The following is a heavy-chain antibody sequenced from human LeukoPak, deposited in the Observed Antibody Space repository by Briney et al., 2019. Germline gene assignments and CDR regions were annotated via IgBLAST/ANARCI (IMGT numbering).Heavy chain of an antibody. J-gene: IGHJ4*02. CDR2: IYYSGST. CDR3: ATLRDTAMVNGLDY. Sequence: PSQTLSLTCTVSGGSISSGGYYWSWIRQHPGKGLEWIGYIYYSGSTYYNPSLKSRVTISVDTSKKQFSLKLSSVTAADTAVYYCATLRDTAMVNGLDYWGQGTLVTVSS. V-gene: IGHV4-31*03. D-gene: IGHD5-18*01. CDR1: GGSISSGGYY.